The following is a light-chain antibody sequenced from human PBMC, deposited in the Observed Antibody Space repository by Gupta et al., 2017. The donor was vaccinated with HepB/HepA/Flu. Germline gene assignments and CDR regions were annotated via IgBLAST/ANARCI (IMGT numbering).Light chain of an antibody. CDR2: KAS. CDR3: QQENNCTWT. J-gene: IGKJ1*01. CDR1: QSINTR. Sequence: IQMTQSPSTLSASVGDRVTITCRASQSINTRLAWYQQKPGKAPKLLIYKASSLQSGVPSRFSGSGSGTEFTLTVSSLQPDDFATYYCQQENNCTWTFGQGTKVAIK. V-gene: IGKV1-5*03.